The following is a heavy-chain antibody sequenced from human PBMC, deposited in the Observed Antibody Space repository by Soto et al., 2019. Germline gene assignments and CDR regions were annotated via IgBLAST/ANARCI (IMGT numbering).Heavy chain of an antibody. V-gene: IGHV3-23*01. J-gene: IGHJ4*02. CDR2: ISGSGGST. CDR1: GFTFSSYA. CDR3: AKAGYSSSWHVAVY. D-gene: IGHD6-13*01. Sequence: GGSLRLSCAASGFTFSSYAMSWVRQAPGKGLEWVSAISGSGGSTYYADSVKGRITISRDNSKNTLYLQMNSLRAEDTAVYYCAKAGYSSSWHVAVYWGQGTLVTVSS.